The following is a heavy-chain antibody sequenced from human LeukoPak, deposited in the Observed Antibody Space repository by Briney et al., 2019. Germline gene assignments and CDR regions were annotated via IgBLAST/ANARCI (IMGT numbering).Heavy chain of an antibody. J-gene: IGHJ4*02. D-gene: IGHD4-11*01. V-gene: IGHV3-30-3*01. CDR3: ARSGGLQKFDY. Sequence: QPGRSLRLSCAASAFTFSNYALHWVRQAPGKGLQWVAVISYDGNTIHYADSVKGRFIISRDTSKNTLYLQMNSLRAEDTAVYYCARSGGLQKFDYWGQGTLVTVSS. CDR1: AFTFSNYA. CDR2: ISYDGNTI.